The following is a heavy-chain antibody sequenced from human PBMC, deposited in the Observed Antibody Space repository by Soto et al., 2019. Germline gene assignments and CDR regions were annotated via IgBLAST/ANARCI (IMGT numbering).Heavy chain of an antibody. CDR3: ARDLLAGFGELSYYYYYYGMDV. V-gene: IGHV3-21*01. CDR2: ISSSSSYI. Sequence: GGSLRLSCAASGFTFSSYSMNWVRQAPGKGLEWVSSISSSSSYIYYADSVKGRFTISRDNAKNSLYLQMNSLRAEDAAVYYCARDLLAGFGELSYYYYYYGMDVWGQGTTVTVSS. D-gene: IGHD3-10*01. CDR1: GFTFSSYS. J-gene: IGHJ6*02.